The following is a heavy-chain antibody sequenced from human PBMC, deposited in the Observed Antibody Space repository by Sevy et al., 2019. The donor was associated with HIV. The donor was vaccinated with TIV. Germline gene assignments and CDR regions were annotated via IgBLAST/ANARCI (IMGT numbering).Heavy chain of an antibody. V-gene: IGHV3-30-3*01. CDR1: GFTFSSYA. Sequence: GGSLSLSCAASGFTFSSYAMHWVRQAPGKGLEWVAVISYDGSNKYYADSVKGRLTISRDNSKNTLYLQMNSLRAEDTAVYYCARGEYYYDSSGATRGTWFDYWGQGTLVTVSS. J-gene: IGHJ4*02. CDR3: ARGEYYYDSSGATRGTWFDY. D-gene: IGHD3-22*01. CDR2: ISYDGSNK.